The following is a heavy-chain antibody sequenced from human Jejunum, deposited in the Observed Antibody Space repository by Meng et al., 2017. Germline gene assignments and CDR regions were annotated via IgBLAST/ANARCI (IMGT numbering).Heavy chain of an antibody. J-gene: IGHJ5*02. CDR3: ARYSRYVGWLDP. CDR2: IDYSGTT. CDR1: GDSTSNNYL. D-gene: IGHD6-13*01. Sequence: QLVLQDFGPGLVEPSGPLSLSCTFSGDSTSNNYLWGWIRQPTGKGLEWIGTIDYSGTTYYNPSLKSRVTITLGTSKNQISLKVTSVTAAETAVYYCARYSRYVGWLDPWGQGTLVTVSS. V-gene: IGHV4-39*07.